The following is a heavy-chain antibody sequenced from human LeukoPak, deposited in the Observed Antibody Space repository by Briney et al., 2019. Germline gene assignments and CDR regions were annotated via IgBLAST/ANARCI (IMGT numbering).Heavy chain of an antibody. D-gene: IGHD3-3*01. V-gene: IGHV4-59*12. Sequence: SETLSLTCTVSGGSISSYYWSWIRQPPGKGLEWIGEIHHSGSTNYNPSLKSRVTISVDKSKNQFSLKLNSVTAADTAVYYCATYYNSPFDPWGQGTLVTVSS. CDR3: ATYYNSPFDP. CDR1: GGSISSYY. CDR2: IHHSGST. J-gene: IGHJ5*02.